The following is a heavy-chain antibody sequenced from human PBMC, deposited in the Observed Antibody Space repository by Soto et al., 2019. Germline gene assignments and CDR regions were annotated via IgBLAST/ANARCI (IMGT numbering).Heavy chain of an antibody. CDR1: SDSISSSNW. CDR2: IYYTGST. CDR3: ARVVVATYSSTFDP. Sequence: QVQLQESGPGLVKPSGTLSLTCGVSSDSISSSNWWTWVRQPPGKGLEWIGEIYYTGSTNYNPSLKSRVTISVDKSTNQFSLRLSSVSAADTAVYYCARVVVATYSSTFDPWGQGTLVTVSS. D-gene: IGHD6-13*01. J-gene: IGHJ5*02. V-gene: IGHV4-4*02.